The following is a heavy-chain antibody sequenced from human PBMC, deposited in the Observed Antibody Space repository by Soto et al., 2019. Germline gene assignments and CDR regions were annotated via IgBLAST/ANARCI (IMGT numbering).Heavy chain of an antibody. CDR1: GGSISSYV. J-gene: IGHJ4*02. Sequence: QVQLQESGPGLVKPSATLYLTCTVSGGSISSYVLSWIRQPPGKGLEWIGYISYSRSTTYSPSRRSRVTEALDTSKNQYSRRMSSVAAADTSVYYCARLARAGDNSAGYWGQGTLVTVSS. V-gene: IGHV4-59*08. D-gene: IGHD2-15*01. CDR3: ARLARAGDNSAGY. CDR2: ISYSRST.